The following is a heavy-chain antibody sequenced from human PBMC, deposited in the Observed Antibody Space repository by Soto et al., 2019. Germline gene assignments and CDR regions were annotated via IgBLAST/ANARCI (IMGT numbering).Heavy chain of an antibody. CDR2: ISYDGSNK. CDR3: AKCPWVESHYYGMDV. Sequence: PGGSLRLSCAASGFTFSSYGMHWVRQAPGKGLEWVAVISYDGSNKYYADSVKGRFTISRDNSKNTLYLQMNSLRAEDTAVYYCAKCPWVESHYYGMDVWGQGTTVTVSS. CDR1: GFTFSSYG. J-gene: IGHJ6*02. V-gene: IGHV3-30*18. D-gene: IGHD3-16*01.